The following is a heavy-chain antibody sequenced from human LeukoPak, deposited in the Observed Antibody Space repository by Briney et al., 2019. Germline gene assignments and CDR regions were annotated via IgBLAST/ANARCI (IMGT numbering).Heavy chain of an antibody. Sequence: ASVKVSCKASGCTFSSYVISWVRQAPGQGLEWMGRIIPIFGTANYAQKFQGRVTITTDESTSTAYMELSRLRYEDTAVYYCARGGRGGGYDFWSWGQGTLVTVSS. D-gene: IGHD3-3*01. CDR2: IIPIFGTA. J-gene: IGHJ4*02. CDR3: ARGGRGGGYDFWS. CDR1: GCTFSSYV. V-gene: IGHV1-69*05.